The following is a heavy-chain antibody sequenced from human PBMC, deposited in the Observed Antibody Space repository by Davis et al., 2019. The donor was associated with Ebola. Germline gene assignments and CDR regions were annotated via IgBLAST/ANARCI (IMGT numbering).Heavy chain of an antibody. V-gene: IGHV4-59*10. CDR1: GGSFSSYY. CDR3: ARGLSGSPPPAAIFDY. J-gene: IGHJ4*02. CDR2: IYTSGST. Sequence: SETLSLTCAVYGGSFSSYYWSWIRQPAGKGLEWIGRIYTSGSTNYNPSLKSRVTMSVDTSKNQFSLKLTSVTAADTAVYFCARGLSGSPPPAAIFDYWGQGTLVTVSS. D-gene: IGHD2-2*01.